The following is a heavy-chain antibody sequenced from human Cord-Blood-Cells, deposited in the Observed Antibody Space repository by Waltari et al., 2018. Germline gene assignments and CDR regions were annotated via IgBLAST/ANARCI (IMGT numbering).Heavy chain of an antibody. CDR3: ARTPFIVATIYFDY. V-gene: IGHV4-30-4*01. CDR1: GGSISSGDYY. Sequence: QVQLQESGPGLVKPSQTLSLTCTVSGGSISSGDYYWSWIRQPPGKGLEWFGYIYYSGSTYYNPSLKSRVTISVDTSKNQFSLKLSSVTAVDTAVYYCARTPFIVATIYFDYWGQGTLVTDSS. J-gene: IGHJ4*02. D-gene: IGHD5-12*01. CDR2: IYYSGST.